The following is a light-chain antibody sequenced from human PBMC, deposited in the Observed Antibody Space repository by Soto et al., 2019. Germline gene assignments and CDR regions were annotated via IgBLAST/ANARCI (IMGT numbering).Light chain of an antibody. CDR3: KQYGSSSWT. J-gene: IGKJ1*01. CDR2: GTS. V-gene: IGKV3-20*01. CDR1: QSVSSSY. Sequence: EIVLTQSPGTLSLSPGERATLSCRASQSVSSSYLAWYQQKPGQAPRLLIYGTSSRATAIPDRFSGRGSGTDFTLTISRLEPEDFAVYYCKQYGSSSWTFGQGTKVDIK.